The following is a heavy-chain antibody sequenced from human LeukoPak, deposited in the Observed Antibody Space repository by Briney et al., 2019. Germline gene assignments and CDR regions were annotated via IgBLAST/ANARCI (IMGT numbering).Heavy chain of an antibody. V-gene: IGHV4-59*01. D-gene: IGHD3-10*01. CDR2: IYYSGST. CDR3: ARVGTYGSGSYLSWLDY. J-gene: IGHJ4*02. CDR1: GVSISSYY. Sequence: PSETLSLTCTVSGVSISSYYWSWIRQPPGKGLEWIGDIYYSGSTNYNPSLKSRVTISVDTSKNQFSLKLSSVTAADTAVYYCARVGTYGSGSYLSWLDYWGQGTLVTVSS.